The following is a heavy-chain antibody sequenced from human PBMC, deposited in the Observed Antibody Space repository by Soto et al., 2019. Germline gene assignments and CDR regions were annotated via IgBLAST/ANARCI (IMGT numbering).Heavy chain of an antibody. Sequence: TSVKVSCKASGFTFSNYGLNWVRQAPGQGLEWMGWVSANNGHTNYAQNLQGRVSMTTDTSTSTAYMELRGLTFDDTAVYYCAREIDSVTAKNFFYYYAMDVWGQGTTVTVS. CDR3: AREIDSVTAKNFFYYYAMDV. CDR2: VSANNGHT. J-gene: IGHJ6*02. V-gene: IGHV1-18*01. CDR1: GFTFSNYG. D-gene: IGHD3-22*01.